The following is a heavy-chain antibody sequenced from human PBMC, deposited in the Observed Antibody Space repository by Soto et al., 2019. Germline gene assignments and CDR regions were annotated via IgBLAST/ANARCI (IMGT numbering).Heavy chain of an antibody. V-gene: IGHV1-69*12. CDR3: ARGIDGDGYPDENWYFDL. Sequence: QVQLVQSGAEVKKPGSSVKVSCKASGGTFSSYAISWVRQAPGQGLEWMGGIIPIFGTANYAQKFQGRVTITADESTSTAYMELRSLGSEDTAVYYCARGIDGDGYPDENWYFDLWGRGTLVTVSS. CDR1: GGTFSSYA. D-gene: IGHD5-12*01. CDR2: IIPIFGTA. J-gene: IGHJ2*01.